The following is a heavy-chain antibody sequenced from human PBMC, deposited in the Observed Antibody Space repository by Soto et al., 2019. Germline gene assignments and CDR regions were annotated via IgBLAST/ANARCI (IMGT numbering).Heavy chain of an antibody. Sequence: SETLSLTCAVYGGSFSGYYWSWIRQPPGKGLEWIGEINHSGSTNYNPSLKSRVTISVDTSKNQFSLKLRSDDTAVYYCARVPTTIFGVVISFSDFDYWGQGTPVTVSS. CDR2: INHSGST. V-gene: IGHV4-34*01. CDR3: ARVPTTIFGVVISFSDFDY. J-gene: IGHJ4*02. D-gene: IGHD3-3*01. CDR1: GGSFSGYY.